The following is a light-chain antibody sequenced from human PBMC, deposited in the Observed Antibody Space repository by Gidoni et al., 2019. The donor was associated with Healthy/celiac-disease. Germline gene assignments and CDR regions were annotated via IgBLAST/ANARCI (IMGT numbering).Light chain of an antibody. Sequence: EIVMTQSPLSLRVTPGEPASISCRSSQSLLHSNGYNYLDWYLQKPGQSPQLLIYLGSNRASGVPDRFSGSGSGTDFTLKISRVEAEDVGVYYCMQALQTPITFXQXTRLEIK. CDR1: QSLLHSNGYNY. CDR2: LGS. V-gene: IGKV2-28*01. J-gene: IGKJ5*01. CDR3: MQALQTPIT.